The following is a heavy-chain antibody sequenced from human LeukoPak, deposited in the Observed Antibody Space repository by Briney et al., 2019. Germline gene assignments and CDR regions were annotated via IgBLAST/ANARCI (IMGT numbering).Heavy chain of an antibody. J-gene: IGHJ4*02. CDR2: ISGSGGSA. Sequence: PGGFLKLSCATSGFTFCNHANSWVRQAPGKGLEWVSAISGSGGSAYYADSVKGRFTISRDNSKNTLYLQMNSLRAEDTAVYYCANPGGVDYWGQGTLVAVSS. V-gene: IGHV3-23*01. CDR3: ANPGGVDY. CDR1: GFTFCNHA. D-gene: IGHD3-10*01.